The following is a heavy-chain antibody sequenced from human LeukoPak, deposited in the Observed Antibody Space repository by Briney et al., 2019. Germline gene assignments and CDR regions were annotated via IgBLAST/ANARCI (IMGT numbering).Heavy chain of an antibody. CDR2: IYSSGNT. J-gene: IGHJ6*03. Sequence: PSETLSLTCTVSGGSISSYYWTWIRQPAGKGLEWIGRIYSSGNTNYNPSLNSRVTISIDMSKNQFSLKLSSVTAADTAVYYCARDLGYGYYFYYYLDVWGKGTRVTVSS. D-gene: IGHD5-18*01. CDR3: ARDLGYGYYFYYYLDV. CDR1: GGSISSYY. V-gene: IGHV4-4*07.